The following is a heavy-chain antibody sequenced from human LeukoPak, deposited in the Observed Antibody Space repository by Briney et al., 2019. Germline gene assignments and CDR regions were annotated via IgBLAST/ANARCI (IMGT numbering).Heavy chain of an antibody. D-gene: IGHD3-22*01. CDR3: ARDLGQYYDTSDNWFDP. CDR2: INNDGSSA. Sequence: GGSLRLSYAASGFTFSSYWMHWVRQTPGKGLIYISRINNDGSSASYADSVKGRFTISRDNAKNTLNLQMNSLRAEDTAVYYCARDLGQYYDTSDNWFDPWGQGTLVTVSS. CDR1: GFTFSSYW. V-gene: IGHV3-74*01. J-gene: IGHJ5*02.